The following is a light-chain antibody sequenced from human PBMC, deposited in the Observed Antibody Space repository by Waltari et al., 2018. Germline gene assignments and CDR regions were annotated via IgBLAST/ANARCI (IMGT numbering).Light chain of an antibody. CDR3: QHYGTSRT. CDR1: QSVRSNY. CDR2: EAS. J-gene: IGKJ2*01. V-gene: IGKV3-20*01. Sequence: EIVLTQSPGILSLSPGERATPSCRASQSVRSNYVAWYQQKPGQAPRLLIYEASSRASGIPDRFSGDGSGTDFTLTISRLEPEDFAVYYCQHYGTSRTFGQGTKLEIK.